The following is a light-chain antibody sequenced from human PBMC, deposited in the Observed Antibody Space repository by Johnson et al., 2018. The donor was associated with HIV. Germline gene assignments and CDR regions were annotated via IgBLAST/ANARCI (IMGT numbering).Light chain of an antibody. J-gene: IGLJ1*01. CDR1: SSNIGPFY. CDR3: GTWDNSLNPAYV. V-gene: IGLV1-51*02. CDR2: ENN. Sequence: QSVLTQPPSVSAAPGQQVTISCSGSSSNIGPFYVSWYQQLPGTAPKLLIYENNKRPSGIPDRFSGSKSGTSATLGITGLQTGDEADYYCGTWDNSLNPAYVFGTGTKVTVL.